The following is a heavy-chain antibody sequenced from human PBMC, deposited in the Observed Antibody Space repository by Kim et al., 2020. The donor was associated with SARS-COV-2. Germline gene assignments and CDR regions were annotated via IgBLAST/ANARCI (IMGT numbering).Heavy chain of an antibody. J-gene: IGHJ4*02. CDR2: INSDGSST. D-gene: IGHD4-17*01. V-gene: IGHV3-74*01. Sequence: GGSLRLSCAASGFTFSSYWMHWVRQAPGKGLVWVSRINSDGSSTSYADSVKGRFTISRDNAKNTLYLQMNSLRAEDTAVYYCARAPDYGDYFDCWGQGTLVTVSS. CDR3: ARAPDYGDYFDC. CDR1: GFTFSSYW.